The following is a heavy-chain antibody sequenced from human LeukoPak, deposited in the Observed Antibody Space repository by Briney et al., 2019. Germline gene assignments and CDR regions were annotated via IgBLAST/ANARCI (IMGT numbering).Heavy chain of an antibody. V-gene: IGHV4-39*07. CDR2: IYYSGST. CDR1: GFTFSSYS. J-gene: IGHJ4*02. CDR3: ASSGWYEGGID. Sequence: PGGSLRLSCAASGFTFSSYSMNWVRQPPGKGLEWIGSIYYSGSTYYNPSLKSRVTISVDTSKNQFSLKLSSVTAADTAVYYCASSGWYEGGIDWGQGTLVTVSS. D-gene: IGHD6-19*01.